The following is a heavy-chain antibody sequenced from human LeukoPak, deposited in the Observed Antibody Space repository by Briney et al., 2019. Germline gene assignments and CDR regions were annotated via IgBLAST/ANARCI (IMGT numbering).Heavy chain of an antibody. CDR2: IYPSGST. Sequence: PSETLSLTRTVSGASISSHYCNWIRQSPGKGLEWIGYIYPSGSTQYSPSVKSRVTISINTSKNQFSLRLTSVTAADTAVYYCASSTTLQQVDFWGQGTQVTVSS. CDR1: GASISSHY. CDR3: ASSTTLQQVDF. J-gene: IGHJ4*02. D-gene: IGHD5/OR15-5a*01. V-gene: IGHV4-59*11.